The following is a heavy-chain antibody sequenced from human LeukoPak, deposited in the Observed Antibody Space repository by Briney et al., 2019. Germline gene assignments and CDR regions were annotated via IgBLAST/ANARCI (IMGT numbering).Heavy chain of an antibody. J-gene: IGHJ4*02. D-gene: IGHD4-17*01. CDR2: ISSSSSYI. CDR1: GFTFSSYS. Sequence: KPGGSLRLSCAASGFTFSSYSMNWVRQAPGKGLEWVSSISSSSSYIYHADSVKGRFTISRDNAKNSLYLQMNSLRAEDMAVYYCARVVDGDYIFDYWGQGTLVTVSS. V-gene: IGHV3-21*01. CDR3: ARVVDGDYIFDY.